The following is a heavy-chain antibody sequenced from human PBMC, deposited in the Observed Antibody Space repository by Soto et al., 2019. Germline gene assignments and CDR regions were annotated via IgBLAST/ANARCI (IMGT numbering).Heavy chain of an antibody. CDR1: GFTFSSYA. V-gene: IGHV3-23*01. CDR3: AKDQAITFDYGDYLYYFDY. D-gene: IGHD4-17*01. CDR2: ISGSGGST. Sequence: GGSLRLSCAASGFTFSSYAMSWVRQAPGKGLEWVSAISGSGGSTYYADSVKGRFTISRDNSKNTLYLQMNSLRAEDTAVYYCAKDQAITFDYGDYLYYFDYWGQGTLVTVSS. J-gene: IGHJ4*02.